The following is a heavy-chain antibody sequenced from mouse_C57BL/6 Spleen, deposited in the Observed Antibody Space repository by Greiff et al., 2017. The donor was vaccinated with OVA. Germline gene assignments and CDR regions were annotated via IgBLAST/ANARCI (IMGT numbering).Heavy chain of an antibody. CDR3: ARGRRYFDY. CDR1: GYTFTSYW. Sequence: QVQLQQPGAELVMPGASVKLSCKASGYTFTSYWMHWVKQRPGQGLEWIGEIDPSDSYTNYNQKFKGKSTLTVDKSSSTAYMQLSSLTSEDSAVYYCARGRRYFDYWGQGTTVTVSS. J-gene: IGHJ2*01. CDR2: IDPSDSYT. V-gene: IGHV1-69*01. D-gene: IGHD3-3*01.